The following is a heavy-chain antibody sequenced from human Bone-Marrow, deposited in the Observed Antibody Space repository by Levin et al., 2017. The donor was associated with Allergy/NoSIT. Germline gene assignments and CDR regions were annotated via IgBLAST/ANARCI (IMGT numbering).Heavy chain of an antibody. CDR2: ISGSGGST. CDR1: GFTFSSYA. CDR3: ANRARGSCSGGSCYSDY. D-gene: IGHD2-15*01. Sequence: GESLKISCAASGFTFSSYAMSWVRQAPGKGLEWVSAISGSGGSTYYADSVKGRFTISRDNSKNTLYLQMNSLRAEDTAVYYCANRARGSCSGGSCYSDYWGQGTLVTVSS. V-gene: IGHV3-23*01. J-gene: IGHJ4*02.